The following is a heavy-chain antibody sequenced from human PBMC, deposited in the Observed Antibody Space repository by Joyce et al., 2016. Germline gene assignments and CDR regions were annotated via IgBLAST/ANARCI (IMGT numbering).Heavy chain of an antibody. V-gene: IGHV1-2*02. D-gene: IGHD3-16*02. Sequence: QVQLVHSGAEVKKPGASVKVSCKASGYTFSEHFIHWVRQAPGQGLEWMGWINPKSGGTNYAEKFEGRVTMTRETSISIVYMELSRLTSDDTAVYHCARGKAYYDYAWGSYRTFDYWGQGTLVTVSS. CDR1: GYTFSEHF. CDR2: INPKSGGT. J-gene: IGHJ4*02. CDR3: ARGKAYYDYAWGSYRTFDY.